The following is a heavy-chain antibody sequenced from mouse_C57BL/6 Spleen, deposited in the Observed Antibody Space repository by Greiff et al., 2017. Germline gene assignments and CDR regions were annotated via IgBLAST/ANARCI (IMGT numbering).Heavy chain of an antibody. D-gene: IGHD1-1*01. CDR1: GYTFTSYW. Sequence: QVQLQQPGAELVKPGASVKLSCKASGYTFTSYWMQWVKQRPGQGLEWIGEIDPSDSYTNYNQKFKGKATLTVDTSSSTAYMQLSSLPSEDSAVYYCARGVITTVVAPGLLDYWGQGTTLTVSS. J-gene: IGHJ2*01. V-gene: IGHV1-50*01. CDR3: ARGVITTVVAPGLLDY. CDR2: IDPSDSYT.